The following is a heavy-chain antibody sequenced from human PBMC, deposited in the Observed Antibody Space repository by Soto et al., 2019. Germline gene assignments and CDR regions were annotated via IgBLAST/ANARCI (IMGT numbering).Heavy chain of an antibody. V-gene: IGHV6-1*01. CDR2: IYYRPKWDN. Sequence: SQTLSLTCSISGGSVASNSAAWNWIRHSPWRCLEWLGRIYYRPKWDNDSEVSVRSRITISPDTSKNQFSLQLNSVTPDDTAVYYCARSFGGFFDYWGQGNLVTVSS. CDR1: GGSVASNSAA. D-gene: IGHD3-10*01. J-gene: IGHJ4*02. CDR3: ARSFGGFFDY.